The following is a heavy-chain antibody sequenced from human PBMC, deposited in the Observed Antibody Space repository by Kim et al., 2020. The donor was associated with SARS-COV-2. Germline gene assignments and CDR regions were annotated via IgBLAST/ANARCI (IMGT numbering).Heavy chain of an antibody. CDR3: ARDCSSTSCPEAFDI. J-gene: IGHJ3*02. V-gene: IGHV4-34*01. Sequence: SETLSLTCAVYGGSFSGYYWSWIRQPPGKGLEWIGEINHSGSTNYNPSLKSRVTISVDTSKNQFSLKLSSVTAADTAVYYCARDCSSTSCPEAFDIWGQGTMVTVSS. D-gene: IGHD2-2*01. CDR2: INHSGST. CDR1: GGSFSGYY.